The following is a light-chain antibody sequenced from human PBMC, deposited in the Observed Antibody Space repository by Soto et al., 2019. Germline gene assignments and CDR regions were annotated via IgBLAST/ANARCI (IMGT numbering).Light chain of an antibody. CDR2: DAS. CDR1: QSISSW. J-gene: IGKJ4*01. Sequence: DIQMTQSPSTLSASVGDRVTITCRASQSISSWLAWYQQKPGKAPKLLNYDASSLESGVPSRFSGSGSGTEFTLTISSLQPDDFATYYCQQYNSYSLFGGGTKVEIK. V-gene: IGKV1-5*01. CDR3: QQYNSYSL.